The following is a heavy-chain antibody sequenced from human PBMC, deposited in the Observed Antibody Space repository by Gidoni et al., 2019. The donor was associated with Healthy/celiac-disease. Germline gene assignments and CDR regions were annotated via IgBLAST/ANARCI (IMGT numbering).Heavy chain of an antibody. Sequence: EVQLLESGGGLVQPGGSLRLYCSASAFTFSSYAMSWVRQAPGKGLEWVSAISGSGGSTYYADSVKGRFTISRDNSKNTLYLQMNSLRAEDTAVYYCAKDFRTWFGEAYWGQGTLVTVSS. CDR3: AKDFRTWFGEAY. V-gene: IGHV3-23*01. CDR2: ISGSGGST. CDR1: AFTFSSYA. J-gene: IGHJ4*02. D-gene: IGHD3-10*01.